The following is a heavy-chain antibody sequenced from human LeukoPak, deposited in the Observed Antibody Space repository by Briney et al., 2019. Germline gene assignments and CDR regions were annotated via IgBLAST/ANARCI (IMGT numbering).Heavy chain of an antibody. CDR2: INPSGGST. D-gene: IGHD3-22*01. CDR3: ARELTSRSGYYYHFGY. CDR1: GYTFTSYY. J-gene: IGHJ4*02. V-gene: IGHV1-46*01. Sequence: ASVKVSCKASGYTFTSYYMHWVRQAPGQGLEWMGIINPSGGSTSYAQKLQGRVTMTRDTSKNQFSLKLSSVTAADTAVYYCARELTSRSGYYYHFGYWGRGTLVTVSS.